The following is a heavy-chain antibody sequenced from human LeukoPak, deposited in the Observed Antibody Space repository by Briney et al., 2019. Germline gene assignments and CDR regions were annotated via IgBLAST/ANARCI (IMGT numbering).Heavy chain of an antibody. CDR1: GFTFSDYY. D-gene: IGHD5-24*01. V-gene: IGHV3-11*01. Sequence: GGSLRLSCAASGFTFSDYYMNWIRLAPGKGLEWVSYISSSGSTIYYADSVKGRFTISRDNAKNSPYLQMNSLRAEDTAVYYCARDLEMATIHDAFDIWGQGTMVTVSS. J-gene: IGHJ3*02. CDR3: ARDLEMATIHDAFDI. CDR2: ISSSGSTI.